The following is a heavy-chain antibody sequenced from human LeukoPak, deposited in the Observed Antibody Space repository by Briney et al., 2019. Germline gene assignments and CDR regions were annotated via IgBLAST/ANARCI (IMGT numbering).Heavy chain of an antibody. D-gene: IGHD3-22*01. CDR1: GGSISSGSNY. V-gene: IGHV4-61*01. CDR3: AREPGFDSSGCLNWFDP. Sequence: SETLSLTCTVSGGSISSGSNYWSWIRQPPGKGLEWIACISYSGSTKYNPSLKSRVTISVDTSKNQLSLKLSSVTSADTAVYYCAREPGFDSSGCLNWFDPWGQGTLVTVSS. CDR2: ISYSGST. J-gene: IGHJ5*02.